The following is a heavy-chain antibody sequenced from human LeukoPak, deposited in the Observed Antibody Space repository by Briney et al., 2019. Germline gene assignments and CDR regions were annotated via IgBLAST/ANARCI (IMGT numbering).Heavy chain of an antibody. CDR3: ARGGAPIAVFGVVLSWFDP. J-gene: IGHJ5*02. CDR2: IYTSGST. CDR1: GGSISSGSYY. D-gene: IGHD3-3*01. V-gene: IGHV4-61*02. Sequence: SETLSLTCTVSGGSISSGSYYWSWIRQPAGKGLEWIGRIYTSGSTNYNPSLKSRVTISVDTSKNQFSLKLSSVTAADTAVYYCARGGAPIAVFGVVLSWFDPWGQGILVTVSS.